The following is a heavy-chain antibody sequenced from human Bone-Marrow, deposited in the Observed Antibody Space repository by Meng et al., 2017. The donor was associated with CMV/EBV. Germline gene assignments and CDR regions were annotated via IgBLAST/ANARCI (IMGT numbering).Heavy chain of an antibody. CDR1: GYTFTSYA. Sequence: ASVKVSCKASGYTFTSYAMHWVRQAPGQRLEWMGWSNAGNGNTKYSQEFQGRVTITRDTSASTAYMELSSLRSEDTAVYYCARARGSADWFDPWGQGTLVTVSS. J-gene: IGHJ5*02. V-gene: IGHV1-3*02. CDR3: ARARGSADWFDP. CDR2: SNAGNGNT.